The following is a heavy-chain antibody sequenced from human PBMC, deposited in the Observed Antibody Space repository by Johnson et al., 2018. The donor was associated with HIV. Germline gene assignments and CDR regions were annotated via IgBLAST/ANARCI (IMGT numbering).Heavy chain of an antibody. J-gene: IGHJ3*02. V-gene: IGHV3-15*01. CDR3: TTGLSWNDAFHI. CDR2: VKSISDGGTA. Sequence: VPLVEPGGGFVKPGGSLRLSCAASGFTLSDAWMNWVRQAPGKGLEWVGRVKSISDGGTADYAAPVRGRFTISRDTSENTLYLQMNSLKTEDTALYYCTTGLSWNDAFHIWAQGTMVTVSS. CDR1: GFTLSDAW. D-gene: IGHD1-1*01.